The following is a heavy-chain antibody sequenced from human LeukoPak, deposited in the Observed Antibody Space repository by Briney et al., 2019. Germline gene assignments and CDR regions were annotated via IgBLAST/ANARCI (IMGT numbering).Heavy chain of an antibody. V-gene: IGHV4-4*07. CDR1: GSSISSYY. D-gene: IGHD2-15*01. J-gene: IGHJ4*02. Sequence: SETLSLTCTVSGSSISSYYWSWIRQPAGKGLEWIGRIYTSGSTNYNPSLKSRVTMSVDTSKNQFSLKLSSVTAADTAVYYCARDSIRSYCSGGSCYSTAVAGYFDYWGQGALVTVSS. CDR3: ARDSIRSYCSGGSCYSTAVAGYFDY. CDR2: IYTSGST.